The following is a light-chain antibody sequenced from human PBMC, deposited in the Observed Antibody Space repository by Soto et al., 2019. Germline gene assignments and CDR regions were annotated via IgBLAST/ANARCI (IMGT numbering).Light chain of an antibody. CDR1: QSVYTD. V-gene: IGKV3-15*01. CDR3: QQYNSWPPLT. CDR2: GAS. J-gene: IGKJ4*01. Sequence: EIVMTQSSATLSLSPGERATLSCRASQSVYTDVAWYQQKPGQSPRLLIYGASTRASDIPARFSGSGSGTDFTLTISSLQSGDVAVYYCQQYNSWPPLTFGGGTKVEIK.